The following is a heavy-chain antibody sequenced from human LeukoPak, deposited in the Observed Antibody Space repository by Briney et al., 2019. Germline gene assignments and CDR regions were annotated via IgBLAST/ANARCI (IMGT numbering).Heavy chain of an antibody. J-gene: IGHJ4*02. Sequence: SETLSLTCTVSGGSISSSDSDYYWGWVRPPPGKGLEWIGSISYSGSTYYNPSLKSRVTISADTSNNQFSLKLTSVTAADTAVYYCARHRHSHHYDYWGQGTLVSVSS. V-gene: IGHV4-39*01. CDR1: GGSISSSDSDYY. CDR2: ISYSGST. D-gene: IGHD5-18*01. CDR3: ARHRHSHHYDY.